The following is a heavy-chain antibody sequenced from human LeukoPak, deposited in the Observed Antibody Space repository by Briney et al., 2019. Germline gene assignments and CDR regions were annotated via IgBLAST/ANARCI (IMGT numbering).Heavy chain of an antibody. J-gene: IGHJ4*02. Sequence: GGSLRLSCAASGFTFSSTWMHWFRQAPGKGLVWVSRINGDGRSTTYADSVKGRFTISRDNAENTLYLQMNSLRADDTAVYYCARDFMYNTNCVGCWGQGTLVTVSS. CDR2: INGDGRST. CDR1: GFTFSSTW. D-gene: IGHD2-2*01. V-gene: IGHV3-74*01. CDR3: ARDFMYNTNCVGC.